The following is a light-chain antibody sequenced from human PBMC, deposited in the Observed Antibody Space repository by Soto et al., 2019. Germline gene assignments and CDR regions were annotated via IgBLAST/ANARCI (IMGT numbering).Light chain of an antibody. CDR2: TND. J-gene: IGLJ1*01. CDR1: SSNIGTSS. V-gene: IGLV1-44*01. Sequence: QSVLTQPPSASGTPGQTVTISCSGSSSNIGTSSVHWYKHLPGTAPKPLIYTNDQRPSGVPDRFSGSKSGTSASLAISGLQSEDAADYYCAVWAESLNGHVFGAGTKVTVL. CDR3: AVWAESLNGHV.